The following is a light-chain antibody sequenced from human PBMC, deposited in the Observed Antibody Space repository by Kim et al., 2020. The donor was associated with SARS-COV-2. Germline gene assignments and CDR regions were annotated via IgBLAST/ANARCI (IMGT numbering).Light chain of an antibody. J-gene: IGKJ3*01. V-gene: IGKV1-16*01. Sequence: ASVGDSITIPGRASQAIIDYLAWFQQKPGRAPKSLIHAASSLQSGVPSRFSGSGSGTDFSLTIHNVQPEDFATYYCQQYKTYPFTFGPGTKVDIK. CDR1: QAIIDY. CDR3: QQYKTYPFT. CDR2: AAS.